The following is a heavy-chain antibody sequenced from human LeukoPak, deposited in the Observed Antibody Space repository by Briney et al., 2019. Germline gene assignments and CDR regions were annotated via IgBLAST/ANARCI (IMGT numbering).Heavy chain of an antibody. V-gene: IGHV3-30-3*01. CDR1: GFTFSSFT. CDR2: ISFDGSNK. Sequence: PGRSLRLSCAASGFTFSSFTMHWVRQAPGKGLEWVAVISFDGSNKYYADSVKGRFTISRDNSKNTLYLQMNSLSTEDTAVYYCARELARGIWTFIYTFDYWGQGTLVTVSS. D-gene: IGHD3/OR15-3a*01. CDR3: ARELARGIWTFIYTFDY. J-gene: IGHJ4*02.